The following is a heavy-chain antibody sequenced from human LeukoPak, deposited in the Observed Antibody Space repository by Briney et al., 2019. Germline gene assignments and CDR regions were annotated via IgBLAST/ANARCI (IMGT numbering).Heavy chain of an antibody. V-gene: IGHV3-30*02. CDR3: AKDSGGGICYFDY. J-gene: IGHJ4*02. CDR1: GFTFSRYN. Sequence: GGSLRLSCAASGFTFSRYNMHWVRQAPGKRLEWLAFISYDESDKDYADSVKGRFPISRDNSKNTLYLQMNSLRAEDTAVYYCAKDSGGGICYFDYWGQGSLVTVSS. CDR2: ISYDESDK. D-gene: IGHD2-15*01.